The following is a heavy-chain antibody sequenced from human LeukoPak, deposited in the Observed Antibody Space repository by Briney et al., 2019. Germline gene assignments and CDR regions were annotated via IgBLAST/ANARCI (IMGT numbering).Heavy chain of an antibody. Sequence: GGSLRLSCAASGFTFSSYAMHWVRQAPGKGLEWVSGISWNSGSIGYADSVKGRFTISRDNAKNSLYLQMNSLRAEDTALYYCAKDIRSHYDILTGPFDYWGQGTLVTVSS. CDR2: ISWNSGSI. CDR1: GFTFSSYA. D-gene: IGHD3-9*01. J-gene: IGHJ4*02. CDR3: AKDIRSHYDILTGPFDY. V-gene: IGHV3-9*01.